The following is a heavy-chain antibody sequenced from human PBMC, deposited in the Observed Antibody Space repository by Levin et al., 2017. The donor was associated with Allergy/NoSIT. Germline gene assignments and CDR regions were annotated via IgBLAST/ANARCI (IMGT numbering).Heavy chain of an antibody. CDR3: AKEREDIVVVPAGMDV. D-gene: IGHD2-2*01. V-gene: IGHV3-30*18. Sequence: GESLKISCAASGFTFSSYGMHWVRQAPGKGLEWVAVISYDGSNKYYADSVKGRFTISRDNSKNTLYLQMNSLRAEDTAVYYCAKEREDIVVVPAGMDVWGKGTTVTVSS. CDR1: GFTFSSYG. CDR2: ISYDGSNK. J-gene: IGHJ6*04.